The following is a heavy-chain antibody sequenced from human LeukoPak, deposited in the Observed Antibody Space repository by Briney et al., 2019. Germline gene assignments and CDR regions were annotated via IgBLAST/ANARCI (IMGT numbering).Heavy chain of an antibody. J-gene: IGHJ4*02. Sequence: ASVKVSCKASGYTFTSYYMHWVRQTPGQGREWMGIINPSGGSTSYTQKFQGRVTMTRDTSTSTVYMELTSLRSEDTAVYYCARLPHDSSGHVVGGSGLDYWGQGTLVTVSS. CDR2: INPSGGST. CDR3: ARLPHDSSGHVVGGSGLDY. D-gene: IGHD6-19*01. V-gene: IGHV1-46*01. CDR1: GYTFTSYY.